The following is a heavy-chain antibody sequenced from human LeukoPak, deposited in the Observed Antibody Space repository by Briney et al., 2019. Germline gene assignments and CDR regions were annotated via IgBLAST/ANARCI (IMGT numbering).Heavy chain of an antibody. Sequence: SETLSLTCTVSGDSISSNSYYWICIRQPPGKGLEWIGSVYYSGSTYYNPSLKSRVTISIDTSKNQFSLKLNSVTAADTAVYYCARHGFVVIPAAFDYWGQGTLVTVSS. CDR2: VYYSGST. J-gene: IGHJ4*02. D-gene: IGHD2-2*01. CDR3: ARHGFVVIPAAFDY. V-gene: IGHV4-39*01. CDR1: GDSISSNSYY.